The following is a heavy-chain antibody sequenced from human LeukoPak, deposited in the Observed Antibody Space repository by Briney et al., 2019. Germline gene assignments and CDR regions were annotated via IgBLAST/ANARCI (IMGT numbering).Heavy chain of an antibody. J-gene: IGHJ5*02. CDR3: ARDTNWFDP. CDR1: GGSFSGYY. CDR2: INHSGST. Sequence: SETLSLTCAVYGGSFSGYYWSWIRQPPGKGLEWIGEINHSGSTNYNPSLKSRATISVDTSKNQFSLKLSSVTAADTAVYYCARDTNWFDPWGQGTLVTVSS. V-gene: IGHV4-34*01.